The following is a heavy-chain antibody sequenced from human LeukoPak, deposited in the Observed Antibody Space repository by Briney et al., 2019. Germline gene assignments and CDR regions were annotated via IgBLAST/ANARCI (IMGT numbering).Heavy chain of an antibody. Sequence: GGSLRLSCAASGFTFSSYAMNWVRQAPGKGLEWVSGISGSGGSTYYADSVKGRFTISRDNSKNTLYLQMNSLRAEDTAVYYCATGLNFGEFNFDYWGQGTLVTVSS. D-gene: IGHD3-10*01. J-gene: IGHJ4*02. V-gene: IGHV3-23*01. CDR2: ISGSGGST. CDR3: ATGLNFGEFNFDY. CDR1: GFTFSSYA.